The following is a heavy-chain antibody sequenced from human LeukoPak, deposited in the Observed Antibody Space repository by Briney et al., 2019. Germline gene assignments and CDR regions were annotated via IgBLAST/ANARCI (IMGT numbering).Heavy chain of an antibody. CDR1: DDSFSSHY. D-gene: IGHD4-17*01. CDR3: ARDLVTVTKGFDI. Sequence: SETLSLTGAVSDDSFSSHYWTWIRQPPGKGLEWIGYISYIGSTNYNPSLKSRVTISIDTSRNQFSLRLSSVTAADTAVYYCARDLVTVTKGFDIWGQGTMVSVSS. V-gene: IGHV4-59*11. CDR2: ISYIGST. J-gene: IGHJ3*02.